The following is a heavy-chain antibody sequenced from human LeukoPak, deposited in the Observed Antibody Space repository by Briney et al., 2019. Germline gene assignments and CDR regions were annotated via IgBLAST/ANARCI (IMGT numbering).Heavy chain of an antibody. V-gene: IGHV3-33*08. J-gene: IGHJ4*02. CDR2: IWYDGSNK. CDR3: GGGTYHGDYPSY. Sequence: GGSLRLSCAASGFTFSSYWMHWVRQAPGKGLVWVAVIWYDGSNKYYADSVKGRFTISRDNSKNTLYLQMNSLRAEDTAVYYCGGGTYHGDYPSYWGQGTLVTVSS. D-gene: IGHD4-17*01. CDR1: GFTFSSYW.